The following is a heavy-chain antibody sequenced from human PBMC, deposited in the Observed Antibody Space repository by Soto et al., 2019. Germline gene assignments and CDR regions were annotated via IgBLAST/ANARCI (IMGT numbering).Heavy chain of an antibody. CDR2: IKKEGSEK. V-gene: IGHV3-7*03. J-gene: IGHJ6*02. CDR3: SRDRPLTLSPRGIDF. Sequence: PGGSLRLSCAASGLTFSSYEMTWVRQAPGKGLEWVANIKKEGSEKYYVYSVKCRFTISRDNAKNSVYLQMNSLRAEDTAVYYCSRDRPLTLSPRGIDFWGQRTTVTVSS. D-gene: IGHD7-27*01. CDR1: GLTFSSYE.